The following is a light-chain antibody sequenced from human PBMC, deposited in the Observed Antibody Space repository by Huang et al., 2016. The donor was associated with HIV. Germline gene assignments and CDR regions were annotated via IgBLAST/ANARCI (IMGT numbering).Light chain of an antibody. Sequence: DIQMTQSPSTLSASVGDRVIITCRASQSIGNWLAWFQQKPGRAPKLLIYDASNLQNGVPSRFSGSGSGTVFTLTIDNWQPEDYSTYYCQQYNTPPYRFGQGTKVDIK. CDR3: QQYNTPPYR. J-gene: IGKJ2*03. CDR1: QSIGNW. V-gene: IGKV1-5*01. CDR2: DAS.